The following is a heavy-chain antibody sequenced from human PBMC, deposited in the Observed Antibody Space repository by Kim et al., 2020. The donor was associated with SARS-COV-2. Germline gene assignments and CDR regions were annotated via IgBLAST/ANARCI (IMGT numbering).Heavy chain of an antibody. Sequence: SETLSLTCTVSGDSVSSGIYYWTWIRQPPGKALEWISYAYYSGYTKYNPSLKSRVTSSVDTSNNQFSLKVTSVTAADTAIYYCARGTDYGLDYWGQGTLVTVSS. CDR3: ARGTDYGLDY. V-gene: IGHV4-61*01. J-gene: IGHJ4*02. CDR2: AYYSGYT. D-gene: IGHD3-16*01. CDR1: GDSVSSGIYY.